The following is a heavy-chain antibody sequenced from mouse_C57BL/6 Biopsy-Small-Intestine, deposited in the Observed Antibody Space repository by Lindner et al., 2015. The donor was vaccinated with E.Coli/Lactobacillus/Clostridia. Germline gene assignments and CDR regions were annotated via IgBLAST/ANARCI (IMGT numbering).Heavy chain of an antibody. CDR2: IYPGDGDT. Sequence: VQLQESGPELVKPGASVKISCKASGYAFSSSWMNWVKQRPGKGLEWIGQIYPGDGDTNYNGKFKGKATLTADKSSSTAYMQLSSLTSEDSAVYFCARRPHYYGSYYYAMDYWGQGTSVTVSS. CDR1: GYAFSSSW. D-gene: IGHD1-1*01. CDR3: ARRPHYYGSYYYAMDY. J-gene: IGHJ4*01. V-gene: IGHV1-80*01.